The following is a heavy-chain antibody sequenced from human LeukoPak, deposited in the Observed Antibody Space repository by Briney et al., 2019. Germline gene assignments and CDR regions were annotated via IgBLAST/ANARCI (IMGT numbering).Heavy chain of an antibody. CDR2: ISSSSSYI. V-gene: IGHV3-21*04. CDR3: AKVGGVTDAFDI. Sequence: GGSQRLSCAASGFTFSSYSMNWVRQAPGKGLEWVSSISSSSSYIYYADSVKGRFTISRDNAKNSLYLQMNSLRAEDTALYYCAKVGGVTDAFDIWGQGTMVTVSS. D-gene: IGHD1-26*01. CDR1: GFTFSSYS. J-gene: IGHJ3*02.